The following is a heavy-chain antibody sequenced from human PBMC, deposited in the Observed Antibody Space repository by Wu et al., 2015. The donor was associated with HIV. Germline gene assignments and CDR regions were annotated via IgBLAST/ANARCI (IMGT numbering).Heavy chain of an antibody. CDR3: ARSAFYGDQDYHYSDVMDV. D-gene: IGHD4-17*01. CDR1: GGTLSSYA. CDR2: IIPIFGTA. J-gene: IGHJ6*01. Sequence: QVQLVQSGAEVKKPGSSVKVSCKASGGTLSSYAMSWVRQAPGQGLEWMGGIIPIFGTANYAQKFQGRVTITTDESTSTAYMELSSLRSEDTAIYYCARSAFYGDQDYHYSDVMDVWGQGTTVIVSS. V-gene: IGHV1-69*05.